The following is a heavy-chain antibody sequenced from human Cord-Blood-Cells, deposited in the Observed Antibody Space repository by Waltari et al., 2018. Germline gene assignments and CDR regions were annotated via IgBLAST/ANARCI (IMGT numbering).Heavy chain of an antibody. CDR1: VFTLSGVC. V-gene: IGHV3-33*01. CDR3: ARGTNFDY. Sequence: QVQLVESGGGVGRLGRSLGLPCPASVFTLSGVCLHWVREAPGKGLEWVAVIWYDGSNKYYADSVKGRFTISRDNSKNTLYLQMNSLRAEDTAVYYCARGTNFDYWGQGTLVTVSS. CDR2: IWYDGSNK. J-gene: IGHJ4*02.